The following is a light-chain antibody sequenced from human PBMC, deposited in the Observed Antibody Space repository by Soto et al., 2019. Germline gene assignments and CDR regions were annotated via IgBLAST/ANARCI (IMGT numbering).Light chain of an antibody. V-gene: IGLV2-14*01. Sequence: QSALTQPASVSGSPGQSITIYCTGTSSDVGVYNYVSWYQQHPGKAPKLIIYDVSNRPSGVSNRFSGSKSGNTASLTISGLQAEDEADYYCSSFTSRSTLVFGGGTKVTVL. CDR1: SSDVGVYNY. CDR2: DVS. CDR3: SSFTSRSTLV. J-gene: IGLJ2*01.